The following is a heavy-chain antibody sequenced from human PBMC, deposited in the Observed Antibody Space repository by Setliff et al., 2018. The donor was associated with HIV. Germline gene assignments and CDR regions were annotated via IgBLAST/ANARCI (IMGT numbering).Heavy chain of an antibody. CDR3: TKDHLSGWASDC. Sequence: GGSLRLSCEASGFTFSTYWMTWVRQAPGKGLEWVAKIKQDGSEEYYVDSVKGRFTISRDNAKNSVYLQMNSLRVEDTAMYYCTKDHLSGWASDCWGQGTLVTVSS. CDR2: IKQDGSEE. J-gene: IGHJ4*02. CDR1: GFTFSTYW. D-gene: IGHD6-19*01. V-gene: IGHV3-7*01.